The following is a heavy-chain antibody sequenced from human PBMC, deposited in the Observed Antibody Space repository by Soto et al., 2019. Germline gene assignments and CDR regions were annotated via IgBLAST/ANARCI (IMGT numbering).Heavy chain of an antibody. CDR3: AKGEYCSGGSCYTYYYYGMDV. V-gene: IGHV3-23*01. CDR1: GFTFSSYA. J-gene: IGHJ6*02. D-gene: IGHD2-15*01. Sequence: GGSLRLSCAASGFTFSSYAMSWVRQAPGKGLEWVSAISGSGGSTYYADSVKGRFTISRDNSKNTLYLQMNSLRAEDTAVYYCAKGEYCSGGSCYTYYYYGMDVWGQGTTVT. CDR2: ISGSGGST.